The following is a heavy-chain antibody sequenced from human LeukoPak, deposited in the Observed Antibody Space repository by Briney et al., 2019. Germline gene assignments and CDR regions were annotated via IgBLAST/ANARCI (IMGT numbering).Heavy chain of an antibody. CDR3: ARSDYHNSGSHTVFDAFDI. V-gene: IGHV4-59*01. CDR2: IDDSGNT. Sequence: SETLSLTCTVSGGSISRYYWSWIRRPPGKGLERIGYIDDSGNTNYNPSLKSQVTISVDKSKNQFSLKLSFVTAADTAMYYCARSDYHNSGSHTVFDAFDIWGQGTRVTVSS. J-gene: IGHJ3*02. D-gene: IGHD3-10*01. CDR1: GGSISRYY.